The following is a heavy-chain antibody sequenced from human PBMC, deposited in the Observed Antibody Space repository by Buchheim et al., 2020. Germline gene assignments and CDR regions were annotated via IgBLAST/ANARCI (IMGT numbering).Heavy chain of an antibody. CDR1: GFTFSSYA. CDR2: ISYDGSNK. J-gene: IGHJ4*02. V-gene: IGHV3-30-3*01. Sequence: QVQLVESGGGVVQPGRSLRLSCAASGFTFSSYAMHWVRQAPGKGLEWVTLISYDGSNKYYADSVKGRFTISRDNSKKTLYLQMNSLRAEDTAVYYCARSSGWYDFWSGYYGSFDYWGQGTL. D-gene: IGHD3-3*01. CDR3: ARSSGWYDFWSGYYGSFDY.